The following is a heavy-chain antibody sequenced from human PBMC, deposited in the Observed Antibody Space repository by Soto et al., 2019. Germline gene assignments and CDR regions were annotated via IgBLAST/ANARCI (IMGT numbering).Heavy chain of an antibody. Sequence: QVQLVQSGAEVKKPGSSVKVSCKASGGTFSSYTISWVRQAPGKGLEWMGRIIPILGIANYAQKFQGRVTITVDKSTSTAYMELSRLRSEDTAVYYCARGGMATSWDYWGQGTLVTVSS. CDR3: ARGGMATSWDY. CDR1: GGTFSSYT. V-gene: IGHV1-69*02. CDR2: IIPILGIA. J-gene: IGHJ4*02. D-gene: IGHD5-12*01.